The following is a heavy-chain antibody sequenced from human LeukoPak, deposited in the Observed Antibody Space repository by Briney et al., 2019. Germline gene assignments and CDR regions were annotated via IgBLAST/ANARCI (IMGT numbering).Heavy chain of an antibody. CDR1: GFTFSSYG. D-gene: IGHD3-10*01. Sequence: GGSLRLSCAASGFTFSSYGMNWVRQASGKGLERVSGISGGGASTDYADSVKGRFTIARDNSKNTLYLQMSRLGADDTAVYYCAKGAGRSGSYRSDAFDIWGQGTVVTVSS. CDR2: ISGGGAST. V-gene: IGHV3-23*01. J-gene: IGHJ3*02. CDR3: AKGAGRSGSYRSDAFDI.